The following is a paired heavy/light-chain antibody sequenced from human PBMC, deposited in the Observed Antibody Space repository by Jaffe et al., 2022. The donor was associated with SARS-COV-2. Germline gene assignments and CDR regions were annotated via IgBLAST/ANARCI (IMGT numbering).Heavy chain of an antibody. Sequence: EVQLVESGGGLVQPGGSLRLSCAASGFTSITDWMFWVRQAPGKGLEWVANIKQDGSDKYYVDSVKGRFTISRDNAKNSVYLLMNNLRAEDTALYYCARYTDMVHGADYWGQGTLVTVSS. D-gene: IGHD5-18*01. CDR1: GFTSITDW. CDR3: ARYTDMVHGADY. CDR2: IKQDGSDK. V-gene: IGHV3-7*03. J-gene: IGHJ4*02.
Light chain of an antibody. CDR1: STDVGGYNY. CDR3: SSYRRTDRSTNTLRWV. Sequence: QSALAQPASVSGSPGQSITISCTGTSTDVGGYNYVSWYQQHPGKAPKLMIYDVSNRPSGVSYRFSGSKSGNTASLTISGLQAEDEADYYCSSYRRTDRSTNTLRWVFGGGTKVTVL. CDR2: DVS. J-gene: IGLJ3*02. V-gene: IGLV2-14*01.